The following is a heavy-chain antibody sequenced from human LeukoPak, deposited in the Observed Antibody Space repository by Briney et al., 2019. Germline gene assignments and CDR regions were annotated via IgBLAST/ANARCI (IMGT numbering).Heavy chain of an antibody. D-gene: IGHD6-13*01. V-gene: IGHV1-69*05. Sequence: ASVKVSCKASGGTFSSYAISWVRQAPGQGLEWMGGIIPIFGTANYAQKFQGRVTMTRNTSISTAYMELSSLRSEDTAVYYCARGRYSSSWFSLYYFDYWGQGTLVTVSS. CDR3: ARGRYSSSWFSLYYFDY. CDR2: IIPIFGTA. J-gene: IGHJ4*02. CDR1: GGTFSSYA.